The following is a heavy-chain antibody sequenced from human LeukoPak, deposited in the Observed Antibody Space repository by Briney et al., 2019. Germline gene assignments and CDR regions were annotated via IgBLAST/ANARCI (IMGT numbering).Heavy chain of an antibody. CDR1: GYTFTGYY. CDR2: INPNSGGT. D-gene: IGHD3-22*01. CDR3: AREALYYSDSSGYLDAFDI. J-gene: IGHJ3*02. V-gene: IGHV1-2*04. Sequence: ASVKVSCKASGYTFTGYYIHWVRQAPGQGLEWMGWINPNSGGTNYAQKFQGWVTMTRDTSISTAYMELSRLRSDDTAVYYCAREALYYSDSSGYLDAFDIWGQGTMVTVSS.